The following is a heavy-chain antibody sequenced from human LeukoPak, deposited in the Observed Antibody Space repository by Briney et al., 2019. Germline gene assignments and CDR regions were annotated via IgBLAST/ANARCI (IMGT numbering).Heavy chain of an antibody. CDR1: GYTFTGYY. CDR2: INPNSGGT. J-gene: IGHJ6*03. Sequence: ASVKVSCKASGYTFTGYYMHWVRQAPGQGLEWMGWINPNSGGTNYAQKFQGRVTMTTDTSTSTAYMELRSLRSDDTAVYYCARSTSGNSNMDVWGKGTTVTVSS. D-gene: IGHD1-7*01. V-gene: IGHV1-2*02. CDR3: ARSTSGNSNMDV.